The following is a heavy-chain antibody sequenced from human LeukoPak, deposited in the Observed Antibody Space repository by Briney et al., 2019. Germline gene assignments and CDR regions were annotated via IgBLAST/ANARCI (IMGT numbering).Heavy chain of an antibody. Sequence: GGSLRLSCAASGFTFSSYAMSWVRQAPGKGLEWVSAISGSGGSTYYADSVEGRFTISRDNSKNTLYLQMNSLRAEDTAVYYCAKDLSNGSYYYYYYYGMDVWGQGTTVTVSS. D-gene: IGHD1-26*01. CDR1: GFTFSSYA. CDR3: AKDLSNGSYYYYYYYGMDV. J-gene: IGHJ6*02. V-gene: IGHV3-23*01. CDR2: ISGSGGST.